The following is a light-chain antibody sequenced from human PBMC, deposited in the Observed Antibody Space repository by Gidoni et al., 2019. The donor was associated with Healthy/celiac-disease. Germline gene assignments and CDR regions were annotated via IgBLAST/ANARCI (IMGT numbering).Light chain of an antibody. CDR3: QKYNSAPRT. CDR2: AAS. V-gene: IGKV1-27*01. Sequence: IQMTQSPSSLSASVGHRVTIPCRASQGIRYYLSWYQQKPGKVPKLLVYAASTLQSGVPSRFSGSGSGKDFTLTISSLQPEDGATYYCQKYNSAPRTFGQGTRVKIK. J-gene: IGKJ1*01. CDR1: QGIRYY.